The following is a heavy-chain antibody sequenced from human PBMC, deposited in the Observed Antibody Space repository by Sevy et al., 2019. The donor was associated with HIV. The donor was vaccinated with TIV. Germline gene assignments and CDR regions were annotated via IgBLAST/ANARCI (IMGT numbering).Heavy chain of an antibody. CDR3: ARDTAYYYHSSPGAFDI. Sequence: SETLSLTCTVSGGSISSGGSYWSWIRQQPGKGLEWIGYIYYSGSTYYNPSLKSRVTISVDTSKNQFSLKLSSVTAADTAVYYWARDTAYYYHSSPGAFDIWGHGTMVTVSS. CDR2: IYYSGST. V-gene: IGHV4-31*03. J-gene: IGHJ3*02. CDR1: GGSISSGGSY. D-gene: IGHD3-22*01.